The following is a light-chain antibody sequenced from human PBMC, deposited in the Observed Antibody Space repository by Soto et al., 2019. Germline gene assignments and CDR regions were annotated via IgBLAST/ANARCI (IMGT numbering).Light chain of an antibody. V-gene: IGKV1-5*01. J-gene: IGKJ1*01. CDR2: DAS. Sequence: DIQMTQSPSTLSAAVGDRVTITCRASQSISSWLAWYQQKPGKAPKLLIYDASSLESGVPSRFSGSGSGTEFTLTINRLQPDDFATYYCQHYNSYSEAFGQGTKVDIK. CDR1: QSISSW. CDR3: QHYNSYSEA.